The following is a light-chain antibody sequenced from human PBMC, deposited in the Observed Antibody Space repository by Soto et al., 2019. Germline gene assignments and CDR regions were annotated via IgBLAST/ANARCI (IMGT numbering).Light chain of an antibody. Sequence: DIQMTQSPSTLSASVGDRVTITCRASQSISSWLAWYQQKPGKAPKLLIYDASSLESGVPSRFSGSVSGTEFTLTISSLQPDDFATYYCQQYNSYSPERTFGQGTKVEIK. CDR1: QSISSW. V-gene: IGKV1-5*01. CDR2: DAS. J-gene: IGKJ1*01. CDR3: QQYNSYSPERT.